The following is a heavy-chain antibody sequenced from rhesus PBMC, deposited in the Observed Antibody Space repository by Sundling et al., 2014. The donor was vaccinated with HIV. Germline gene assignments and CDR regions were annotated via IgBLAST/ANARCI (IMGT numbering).Heavy chain of an antibody. D-gene: IGHD1-1*01. V-gene: IGHV4S2*01. J-gene: IGHJ6*01. Sequence: QVQLQESGPGLVKPSETLPLTCAVSGASISSNYWSWIRQAPGKGLEWIGRIYGSGGSTDYNPSLKSRVTISIDTSKNQFSLKLSSVTAADTAVYYCAGEGRTWNYGYGFDSWGQGVVVSVSS. CDR2: IYGSGGST. CDR3: AGEGRTWNYGYGFDS. CDR1: GASISSNY.